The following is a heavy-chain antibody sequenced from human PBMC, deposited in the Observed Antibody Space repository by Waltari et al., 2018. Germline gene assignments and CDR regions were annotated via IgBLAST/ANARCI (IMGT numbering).Heavy chain of an antibody. J-gene: IGHJ4*02. CDR2: LFNVGAT. CDR3: TRSRSSGEQIHFDY. Sequence: QVQLQESGPGLVKPSETLSLTCTVSGGSIARDSWTWVRTTPVKGLEWTRYLFNVGATNYDPALMSRVSISLDMANRQFSLNLMSVTAADTAVYYCTRSRSSGEQIHFDYWGRGILVTVSS. V-gene: IGHV4-59*01. CDR1: GGSIARDS. D-gene: IGHD1-26*01.